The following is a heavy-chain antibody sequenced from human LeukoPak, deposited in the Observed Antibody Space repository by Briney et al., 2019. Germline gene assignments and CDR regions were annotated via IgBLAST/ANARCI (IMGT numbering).Heavy chain of an antibody. CDR2: INPSGGST. J-gene: IGHJ4*02. D-gene: IGHD1-26*01. Sequence: ASVKVSCKASGHTFTGYYMHWVRQAPGQGLEWMGIINPSGGSTSYAQKFLGRVTMPRDMSTSTVYMELSSLRSEDTAVYYCASSGSNNEELRYWGQGTLVTVSS. CDR1: GHTFTGYY. V-gene: IGHV1-46*01. CDR3: ASSGSNNEELRY.